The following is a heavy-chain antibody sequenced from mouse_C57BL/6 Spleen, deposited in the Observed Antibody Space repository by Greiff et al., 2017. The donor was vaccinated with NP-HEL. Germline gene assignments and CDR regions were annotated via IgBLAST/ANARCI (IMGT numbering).Heavy chain of an antibody. D-gene: IGHD3-2*02. Sequence: QVQLQQSGPGLVQPSQSLSITCTVSGFSFTSYGVHWVRQSPGKGLEWLGVIWSGGSTDYNAAFLTRLSITKDNAKSQVFVKMNSRQADYTAIYYCAKNGGSVRYAMDYWGQGTSVTVSS. J-gene: IGHJ4*01. CDR1: GFSFTSYG. CDR3: AKNGGSVRYAMDY. CDR2: IWSGGST. V-gene: IGHV2-5*01.